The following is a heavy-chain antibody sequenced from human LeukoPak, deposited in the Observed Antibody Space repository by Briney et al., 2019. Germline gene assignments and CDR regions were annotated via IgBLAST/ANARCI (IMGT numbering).Heavy chain of an antibody. V-gene: IGHV1-46*01. J-gene: IGHJ4*02. D-gene: IGHD5-18*01. CDR1: GYTFTSYY. Sequence: ASVTVSCTTSGYTFTSYYMHWVRQAPGQGLEWMGIINPSGGSTSYAQKFQGRVTMTRDTSTSTVYMELSSLRSEDTAVYYCARATQERGYSYGPSRIDYWGQGTLVTVSS. CDR2: INPSGGST. CDR3: ARATQERGYSYGPSRIDY.